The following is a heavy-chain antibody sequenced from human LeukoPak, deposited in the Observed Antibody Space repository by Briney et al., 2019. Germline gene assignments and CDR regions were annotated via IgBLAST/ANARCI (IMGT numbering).Heavy chain of an antibody. V-gene: IGHV3-33*01. J-gene: IGHJ4*02. CDR3: TRYNNDHFDY. D-gene: IGHD1-14*01. Sequence: PGGSLRLSCAGSGFTFGGYGMHWFRQTSGKGLEWVAVIAYDGSRAFYADSVKGRFTIPRDNSKNTMSVQMDDLRAEDTAVYYCTRYNNDHFDYWGQGTLVTVSS. CDR1: GFTFGGYG. CDR2: IAYDGSRA.